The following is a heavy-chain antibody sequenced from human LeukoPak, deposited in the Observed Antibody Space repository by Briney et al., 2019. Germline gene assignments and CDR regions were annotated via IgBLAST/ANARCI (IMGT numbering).Heavy chain of an antibody. J-gene: IGHJ4*02. CDR2: TSGSSERT. Sequence: GGSLRLSCAASGFPFTTYAMSWVRQAPGKGLEWVSGTSGSSERTWYADSVKGRFSISRGNSKNTLYLQMNSLRAEDTAVYYCAAYSSGFGRSSNWGQGTLVTVSS. CDR1: GFPFTTYA. D-gene: IGHD6-19*01. CDR3: AAYSSGFGRSSN. V-gene: IGHV3-23*01.